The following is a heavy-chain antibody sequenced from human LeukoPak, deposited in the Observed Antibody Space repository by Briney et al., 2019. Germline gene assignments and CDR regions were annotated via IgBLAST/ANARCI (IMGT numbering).Heavy chain of an antibody. CDR1: GYTFTGYY. CDR3: ARDRGLRFLEWLPRGYYYYGMDV. D-gene: IGHD3-3*01. J-gene: IGHJ6*02. V-gene: IGHV1-2*02. CDR2: INPNSGGT. Sequence: ASVKVSCKASGYTFTGYYMHWVRQAPGQGLEWMGWINPNSGGTNYAQKLQGRVTMTTDTSTSTAYMELRSLRSDDTAVYYCARDRGLRFLEWLPRGYYYYGMDVWGQGTTVTVSS.